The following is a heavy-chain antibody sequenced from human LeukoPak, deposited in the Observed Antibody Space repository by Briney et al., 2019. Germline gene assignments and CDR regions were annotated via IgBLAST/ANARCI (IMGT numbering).Heavy chain of an antibody. CDR3: ARVYGVSDY. Sequence: GGSLRLSCAASGFTFSTYWMSWVRQAPGKGLEWVANINEDGSETYYVDSVKGRFTISRDNAKNSLYLQMNSLRAEDTAVYYCARVYGVSDYWGQGTLVTVSS. CDR1: GFTFSTYW. CDR2: INEDGSET. V-gene: IGHV3-7*02. D-gene: IGHD3-10*01. J-gene: IGHJ4*02.